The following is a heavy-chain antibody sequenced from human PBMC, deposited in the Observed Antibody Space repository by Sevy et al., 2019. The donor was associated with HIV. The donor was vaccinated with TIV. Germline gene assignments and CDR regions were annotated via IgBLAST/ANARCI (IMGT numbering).Heavy chain of an antibody. CDR3: ARGQWEHPF. Sequence: SETLSLTCAVYGGSFSGYYWTWIRQPPGKGLEWIGEIMPGGITNYNPSLKSRVTISIDTSKNQFSLKAKSVTAADTAIYYCARGQWEHPFWGQGTQVTVSS. CDR1: GGSFSGYY. J-gene: IGHJ4*02. CDR2: IMPGGIT. D-gene: IGHD1-26*01. V-gene: IGHV4-34*01.